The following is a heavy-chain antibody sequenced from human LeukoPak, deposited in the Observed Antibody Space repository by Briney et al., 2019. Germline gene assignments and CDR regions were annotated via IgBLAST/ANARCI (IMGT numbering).Heavy chain of an antibody. J-gene: IGHJ4*02. V-gene: IGHV3-23*01. Sequence: PGGSLRLSCAASGFTFSSYAMSWVRQAPGKGLEWVSAISGSGGSTYYADSVKGRFTISRDNSKNTLYLRMNSLRAEDTAVYYCAKEGSGLLWFGELLFEVDYWGQGTLVTVSS. D-gene: IGHD3-10*01. CDR3: AKEGSGLLWFGELLFEVDY. CDR2: ISGSGGST. CDR1: GFTFSSYA.